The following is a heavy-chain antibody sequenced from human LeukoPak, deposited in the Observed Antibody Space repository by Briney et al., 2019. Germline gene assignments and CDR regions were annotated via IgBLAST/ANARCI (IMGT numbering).Heavy chain of an antibody. D-gene: IGHD2-21*02. CDR2: INHSGST. CDR1: GGSFSGYY. CDR3: ARGGAFCGGDCYPDY. J-gene: IGHJ4*02. Sequence: PSETLSLTCAVYGGSFSGYYWSWIRQPPGKGLEWIGEINHSGSTNYNASLKSRVTISVDTSKNQFSLKLSSVTAADTAVYYCARGGAFCGGDCYPDYWGQGNLVTVSS. V-gene: IGHV4-34*01.